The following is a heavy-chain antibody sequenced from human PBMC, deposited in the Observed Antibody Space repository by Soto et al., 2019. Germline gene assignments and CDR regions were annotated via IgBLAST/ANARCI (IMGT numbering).Heavy chain of an antibody. CDR3: ARDPVVGAYSGMDV. D-gene: IGHD2-15*01. CDR1: GFSISSYW. Sequence: HPGGSLRLSCAASGFSISSYWINWVRQAPGKGLEWVANIKEDGSEKYFVDSVKGRFTISRDSAKNSLYLQMNNLRVEDTAVYFCARDPVVGAYSGMDVWGQGTTVTVSS. J-gene: IGHJ6*02. CDR2: IKEDGSEK. V-gene: IGHV3-7*01.